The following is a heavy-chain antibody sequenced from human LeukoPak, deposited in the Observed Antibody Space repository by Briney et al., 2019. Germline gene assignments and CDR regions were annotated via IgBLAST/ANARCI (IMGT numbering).Heavy chain of an antibody. J-gene: IGHJ4*02. Sequence: SGTLSLTCTVSGGSISSGSYYWSWIRQPAGKGLEWIGRIYTSGSTNYNPSLKSRVTISVDTSKNQFSLKLSSVTAADTAVYYCVREEAAGFNDYWGQGTLVTVSS. V-gene: IGHV4-61*02. D-gene: IGHD6-13*01. CDR1: GGSISSGSYY. CDR3: VREEAAGFNDY. CDR2: IYTSGST.